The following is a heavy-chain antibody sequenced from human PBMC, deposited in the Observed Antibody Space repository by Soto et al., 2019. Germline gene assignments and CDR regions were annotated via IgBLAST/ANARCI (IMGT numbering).Heavy chain of an antibody. CDR1: GFSFSNYN. Sequence: GGSLRLSCVASGFSFSNYNMNWVRQAPGEGLEWVSYITDSSDTVHYADSVRGRFTISRDNAESSLYLQMNSLRDEDTAVYFCARDFGHGYYLDYWGRGTLVTAPQ. CDR2: ITDSSDTV. D-gene: IGHD3-3*01. J-gene: IGHJ4*02. V-gene: IGHV3-48*02. CDR3: ARDFGHGYYLDY.